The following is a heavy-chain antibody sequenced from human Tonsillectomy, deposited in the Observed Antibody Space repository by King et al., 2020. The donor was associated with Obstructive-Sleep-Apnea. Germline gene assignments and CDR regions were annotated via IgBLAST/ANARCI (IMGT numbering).Heavy chain of an antibody. CDR2: ISSSSSTI. J-gene: IGHJ4*02. D-gene: IGHD2-15*01. CDR3: ARSEVAAPVPPNFGC. V-gene: IGHV3-48*01. CDR1: GFTFSSYS. Sequence: VQLVESGGGLVQPGGSLRLSCAASGFTFSSYSMNWVRQAPGKGLEWVSYISSSSSTIYYADSVKGRFTISRDNAKNSLYLQMNSLRAEDTAVYYCARSEVAAPVPPNFGCWGQGTLAT.